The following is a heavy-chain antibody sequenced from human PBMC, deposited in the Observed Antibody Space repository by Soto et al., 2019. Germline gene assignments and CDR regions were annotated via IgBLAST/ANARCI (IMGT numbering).Heavy chain of an antibody. CDR1: GYTFTSYG. D-gene: IGHD2-2*01. J-gene: IGHJ4*02. CDR3: ARDLYCSSTSCYDY. V-gene: IGHV1-18*01. Sequence: ASVKVSCKASGYTFTSYGISWLRQAPGRGLEWMGWISAYNGNTNYAQKLQGRVTMTTDTSTSTAYMELRSLRSDDTAVYYCARDLYCSSTSCYDYWGQGTLVTVSS. CDR2: ISAYNGNT.